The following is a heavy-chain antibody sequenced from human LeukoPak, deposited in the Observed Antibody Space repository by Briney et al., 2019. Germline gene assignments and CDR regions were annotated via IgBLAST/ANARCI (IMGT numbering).Heavy chain of an antibody. CDR3: ARDDNYYDSSGYWNY. J-gene: IGHJ4*02. V-gene: IGHV1-18*01. D-gene: IGHD3-22*01. CDR2: ISAYNGNT. CDR1: GYTFTSYG. Sequence: ASVKVSCKASGYTFTSYGINWVRQAPGQGLEWMGWISAYNGNTNYAQKLQGRVTMTTDTSTSTAYMELRSLRSDDTAVYYCARDDNYYDSSGYWNYWGQGTLVTVSS.